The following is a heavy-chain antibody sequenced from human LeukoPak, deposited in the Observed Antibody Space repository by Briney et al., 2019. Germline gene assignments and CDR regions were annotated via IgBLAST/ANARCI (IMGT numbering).Heavy chain of an antibody. CDR3: ARDGAPLLWFGELLGYYYYMDV. CDR1: GYTFSDYY. CDR2: ISAYNGNT. J-gene: IGHJ6*03. Sequence: ASVKVSCTASGYTFSDYYIHWLRQAPGQGLEWMGWISAYNGNTNYAQKLQGRVTMTTDTSTSTAYMELRSLRSDDTAVYYCARDGAPLLWFGELLGYYYYMDVWGKGTTVTISS. D-gene: IGHD3-10*01. V-gene: IGHV1-18*04.